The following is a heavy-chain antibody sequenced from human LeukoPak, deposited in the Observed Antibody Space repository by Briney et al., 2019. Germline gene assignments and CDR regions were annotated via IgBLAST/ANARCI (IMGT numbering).Heavy chain of an antibody. J-gene: IGHJ5*02. CDR1: GGSFSGYY. Sequence: SETLSLTCAVYGGSFSGYYWSWIRQPPGKGLEWIGEINHSGSTNYNPSLKSRVTISVDTSKNQFSLKLSSVTAADTAVYYCAREYSSGWYGSNWFDPWGQGTLVTVSS. V-gene: IGHV4-34*01. D-gene: IGHD6-19*01. CDR2: INHSGST. CDR3: AREYSSGWYGSNWFDP.